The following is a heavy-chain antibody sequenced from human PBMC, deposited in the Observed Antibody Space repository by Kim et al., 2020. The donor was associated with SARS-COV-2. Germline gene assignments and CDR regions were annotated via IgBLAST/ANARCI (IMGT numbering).Heavy chain of an antibody. Sequence: SETLSLTCAVYGGSFSGYYWSWIRQPPGKGLEWIGEINHSGSTNYNPSLKSRVTISVDTSKNQFSLKLSSVTAADTAVYYCARGGGLVYWGQGTLVTVSS. CDR3: ARGGGLVY. J-gene: IGHJ4*02. CDR2: INHSGST. CDR1: GGSFSGYY. V-gene: IGHV4-34*01. D-gene: IGHD3-9*01.